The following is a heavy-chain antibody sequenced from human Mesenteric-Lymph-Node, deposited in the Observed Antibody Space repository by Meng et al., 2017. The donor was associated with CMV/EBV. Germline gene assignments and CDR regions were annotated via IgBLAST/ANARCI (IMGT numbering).Heavy chain of an antibody. CDR3: ARVGGVHSHIQGDFFDS. D-gene: IGHD3-16*01. Sequence: YISSSTYYWGWIRQLPGKGLEWIGNINYGGRTYYNPSLRSRVTISVEMSKKQFSLRLRSMTVADTAVYYCARVGGVHSHIQGDFFDSWGQGTLVTVSS. CDR2: INYGGRT. J-gene: IGHJ4*02. V-gene: IGHV4-39*07. CDR1: YISSSTYY.